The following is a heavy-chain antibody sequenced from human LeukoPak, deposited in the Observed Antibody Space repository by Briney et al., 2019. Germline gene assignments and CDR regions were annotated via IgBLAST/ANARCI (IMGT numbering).Heavy chain of an antibody. CDR1: AFTFSSYA. J-gene: IGHJ4*02. D-gene: IGHD5-24*01. V-gene: IGHV3-23*01. CDR3: AKAGKMATTIEPFDY. CDR2: ISGSGGST. Sequence: PGGSLRLSCAASAFTFSSYAMSLVRQAPGKGLEWVSAISGSGGSTYYADSVKGRFTISRDNSKNTLYLQMNSLRAEDTAVYYCAKAGKMATTIEPFDYWGQGTLVTVSS.